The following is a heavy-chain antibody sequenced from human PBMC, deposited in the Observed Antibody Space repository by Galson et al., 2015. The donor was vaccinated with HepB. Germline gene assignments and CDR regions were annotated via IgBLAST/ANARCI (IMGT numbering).Heavy chain of an antibody. Sequence: SLRLSCAASGFTFSSYGMHWVRQAPGKGLEWVAVIWYDGSNKYYADSVKGRFTISRDNSKNTLYLQMNSLRAEDTAVYYCAKALEWLAPPLVDYYYGMDVWGQGTTVTVSS. J-gene: IGHJ6*02. D-gene: IGHD3-3*01. CDR1: GFTFSSYG. V-gene: IGHV3-33*06. CDR2: IWYDGSNK. CDR3: AKALEWLAPPLVDYYYGMDV.